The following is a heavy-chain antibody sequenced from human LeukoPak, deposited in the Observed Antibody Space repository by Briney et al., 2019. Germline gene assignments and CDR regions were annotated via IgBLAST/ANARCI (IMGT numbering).Heavy chain of an antibody. D-gene: IGHD3-10*01. CDR3: AGSSGD. J-gene: IGHJ4*02. CDR2: IYASGGT. V-gene: IGHV4-61*02. Sequence: PSETLSLTCTVSGGSISSDSYFWSWIRQPAGKGLEWIGLIYASGGTKYNPSLKSRVTISVDTSKNQFSLKLSSVTAADTAVYYCAGSSGDWGQGTLVTVSS. CDR1: GGSISSDSYF.